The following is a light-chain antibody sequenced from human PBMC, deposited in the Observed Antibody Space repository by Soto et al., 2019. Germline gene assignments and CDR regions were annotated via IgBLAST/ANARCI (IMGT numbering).Light chain of an antibody. V-gene: IGKV1-17*01. CDR1: QGIRND. CDR3: QQYNSYSSWT. CDR2: GAS. J-gene: IGKJ1*01. Sequence: IQMTQFPSSLSASVGDRVTITCRASQGIRNDLGWYQQKSGRAPKLLIFGASTLQSGVPSRFSGSGSGTEFTLTISSLQTDDFATYYCQQYNSYSSWTFGQGTKV.